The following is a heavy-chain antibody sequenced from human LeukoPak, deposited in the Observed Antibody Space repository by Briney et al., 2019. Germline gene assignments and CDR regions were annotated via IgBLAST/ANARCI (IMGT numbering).Heavy chain of an antibody. CDR2: IREDGGEQ. CDR1: GFNFSHYW. V-gene: IGHV3-7*01. CDR3: ARYGSSSWTLNYYYYYMDV. D-gene: IGHD6-13*01. Sequence: GGSLRLSCAASGFNFSHYWMSWVCQAPGKGLEWVATIREDGGEQYYVDSVKGRFIISRDNAKNSLYLQMNSLRAEDTAVYYCARYGSSSWTLNYYYYYMDVWGKGTTVTVSS. J-gene: IGHJ6*03.